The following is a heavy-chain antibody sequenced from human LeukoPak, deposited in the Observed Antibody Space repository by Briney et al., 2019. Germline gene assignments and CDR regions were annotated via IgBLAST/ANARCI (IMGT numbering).Heavy chain of an antibody. V-gene: IGHV3-7*03. Sequence: GGSLRLSCAASGVTLSSYAMSWVRQAPGKGLEWVANIKQDGSEKYYVDSVKGRFTISRDNAKNSLYLQMNSLRAEDTAVYYCASQGLDTAMAPHFDYWGQGTLVTVSS. CDR1: GVTLSSYA. CDR2: IKQDGSEK. J-gene: IGHJ4*02. D-gene: IGHD5-18*01. CDR3: ASQGLDTAMAPHFDY.